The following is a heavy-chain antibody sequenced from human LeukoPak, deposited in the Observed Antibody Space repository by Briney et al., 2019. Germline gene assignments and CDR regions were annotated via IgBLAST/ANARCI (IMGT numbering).Heavy chain of an antibody. V-gene: IGHV3-21*01. CDR2: ISSSSSYI. CDR3: ARDRLLEDRHYYSYYYMDV. D-gene: IGHD1-1*01. Sequence: GSLRLSCAASGFTFISYTMNWVRQAPGKGLERVSSISSSSSYIYYADSVKGRFTISRDNAKNSLYLQMNSLRAEDTAVYYCARDRLLEDRHYYSYYYMDVWGKGTTVTVSS. CDR1: GFTFISYT. J-gene: IGHJ6*03.